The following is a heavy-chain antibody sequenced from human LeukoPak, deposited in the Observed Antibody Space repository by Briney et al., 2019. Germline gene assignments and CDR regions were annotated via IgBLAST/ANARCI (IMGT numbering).Heavy chain of an antibody. V-gene: IGHV3-30*02. CDR1: GFTFSNYG. J-gene: IGHJ2*01. CDR2: IRYDGSHK. CDR3: AKVGRGYNFGYWYFDF. Sequence: PGGSLRLSCAASGFTFSNYGMHWVRQAPGKGLEWVAFIRYDGSHKYHADSVKGRFTISRDYSNNTLHLQMNGLRAEDTAVYYCAKVGRGYNFGYWYFDFWGRGTLVTASS. D-gene: IGHD5-18*01.